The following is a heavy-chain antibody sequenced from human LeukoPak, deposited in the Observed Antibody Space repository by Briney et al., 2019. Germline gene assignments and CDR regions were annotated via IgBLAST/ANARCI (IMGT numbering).Heavy chain of an antibody. CDR3: ARGKRSSGFKAGDYFDY. D-gene: IGHD6-25*01. Sequence: SGPTLVNPTQTLTLTCTFSGFSLSTSGVVVGWIRQPPGKTLEWLALTHWDDDKRYSPSLKSRLTITKDTSKNQVVLTMTNMDPVDTATYYCARGKRSSGFKAGDYFDYWGQGTLVTVSS. CDR1: GFSLSTSGVV. J-gene: IGHJ4*02. V-gene: IGHV2-5*02. CDR2: THWDDDK.